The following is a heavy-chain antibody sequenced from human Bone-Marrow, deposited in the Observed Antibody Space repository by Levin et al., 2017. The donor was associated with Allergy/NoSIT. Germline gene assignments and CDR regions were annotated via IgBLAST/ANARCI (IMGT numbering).Heavy chain of an antibody. J-gene: IGHJ4*02. CDR3: FDPQIPAIDY. D-gene: IGHD3-9*01. V-gene: IGHV3-7*01. Sequence: GESLKISCAASGFTFSCCWMSWVRQAPGKGLEWVASIKQDGSEKYYVDSVKGRFTISRDNAKRSLFLQMNSLRAEDTAVYYCFDPQIPAIDYWGQGTLVAVSS. CDR2: IKQDGSEK. CDR1: GFTFSCCW.